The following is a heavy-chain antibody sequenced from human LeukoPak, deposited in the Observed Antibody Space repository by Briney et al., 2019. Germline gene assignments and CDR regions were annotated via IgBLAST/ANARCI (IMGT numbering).Heavy chain of an antibody. J-gene: IGHJ6*03. CDR2: IYTSGST. D-gene: IGHD6-19*01. CDR3: ARVPAVTDYYYYMDV. Sequence: PSETLSLTCTVSGGSISSYYWSWIRQPAGKGLEWTGRIYTSGSTNYNPSLKSRVTMSVDTSKNQFSLKLSSVTAADTAVYYCARVPAVTDYYYYMDVWGKGTTVTVSS. V-gene: IGHV4-4*07. CDR1: GGSISSYY.